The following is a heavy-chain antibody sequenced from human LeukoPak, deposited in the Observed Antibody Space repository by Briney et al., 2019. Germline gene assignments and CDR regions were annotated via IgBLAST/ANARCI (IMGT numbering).Heavy chain of an antibody. CDR1: GVPISSSGYY. J-gene: IGHJ3*02. Sequence: SETLSLTCTASGVPISSSGYYWGWIRQPPGKGLEWIASINYSGTTYYNPSLKSRVTISEDRSKNQFSLKLSSVTAADTAVYYCAGGSYGNDAFDIWGQGTMVTVSS. V-gene: IGHV4-39*07. CDR2: INYSGTT. CDR3: AGGSYGNDAFDI. D-gene: IGHD1-26*01.